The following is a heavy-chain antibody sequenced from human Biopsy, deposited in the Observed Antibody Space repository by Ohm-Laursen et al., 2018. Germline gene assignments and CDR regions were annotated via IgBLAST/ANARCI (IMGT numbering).Heavy chain of an antibody. CDR3: ASAGYNPDWNFDL. CDR2: IYFTGRT. J-gene: IGHJ2*01. CDR1: GGPIDSYY. Sequence: SDTLSLTCTVSGGPIDSYYWSWIRQLPGKALEWIGYIYFTGRTSYNPSLKSRVTMSVNTSKKQFSLRLSSVTAADTAVYYCASAGYNPDWNFDLWGRGNRVTVSS. D-gene: IGHD5-24*01. V-gene: IGHV4-59*07.